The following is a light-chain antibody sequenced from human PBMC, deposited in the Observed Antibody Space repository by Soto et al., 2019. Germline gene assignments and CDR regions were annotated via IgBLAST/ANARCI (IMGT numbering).Light chain of an antibody. CDR1: QSVSNNY. V-gene: IGKV3-20*01. Sequence: EIVLTQSPGTLSLSPGERATLSCRASQSVSNNYLAWYQQKPGQAPRLLIYGASSRAAGIPDRFSGSGSGTDFTLTISRLEPEDFAVYYCQQHGSSPLTFGGGTKVDIK. CDR3: QQHGSSPLT. CDR2: GAS. J-gene: IGKJ4*01.